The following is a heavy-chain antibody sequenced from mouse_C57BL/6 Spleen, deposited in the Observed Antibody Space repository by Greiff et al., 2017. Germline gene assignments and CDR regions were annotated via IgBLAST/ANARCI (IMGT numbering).Heavy chain of an antibody. CDR3: ARRYYDSYWYFDV. J-gene: IGHJ1*03. V-gene: IGHV1-26*01. CDR1: GYTFTDYY. CDR2: INPNNGGT. D-gene: IGHD2-4*01. Sequence: VQLQQSGPELVKPGASVKISCKASGYTFTDYYMNWVKQSHGKSLEWIGDINPNNGGTSYNQKFKGKATLTVDKSSSTAYMELRSLTSEDSAVYYCARRYYDSYWYFDVWGTGTTVTVSS.